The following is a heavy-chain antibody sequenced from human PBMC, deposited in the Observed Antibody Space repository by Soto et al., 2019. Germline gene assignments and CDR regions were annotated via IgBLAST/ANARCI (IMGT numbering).Heavy chain of an antibody. CDR2: ISYDGSNK. CDR1: GFTFSRYG. V-gene: IGHV3-30*18. CDR3: AKDETYCSGGSCYSHYYGMDV. J-gene: IGHJ6*02. Sequence: QVQLVESGGGVVQPGRSLRLSCAASGFTFSRYGMHWVRQAPGKGLEWVAVISYDGSNKYYADSVKGRFTISRDNSKNTLYLQMNSLRAEDTAVYYCAKDETYCSGGSCYSHYYGMDVWGQGTTVTVSS. D-gene: IGHD2-15*01.